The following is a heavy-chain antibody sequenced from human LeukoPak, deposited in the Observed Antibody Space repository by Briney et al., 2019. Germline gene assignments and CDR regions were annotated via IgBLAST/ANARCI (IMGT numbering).Heavy chain of an antibody. CDR2: ISYSGTT. Sequence: SETLSLTCTFSGDSIRSYYWSWIRQHPGKGLEWIGYISYSGTTYYNPSLKSRITISLDTSKNQFSLELSSVTAADTAVYYCARAAWRGTNSRDAFDIWGLGTVVTVSS. J-gene: IGHJ3*02. CDR3: ARAAWRGTNSRDAFDI. CDR1: GDSIRSYY. D-gene: IGHD4/OR15-4a*01. V-gene: IGHV4-31*03.